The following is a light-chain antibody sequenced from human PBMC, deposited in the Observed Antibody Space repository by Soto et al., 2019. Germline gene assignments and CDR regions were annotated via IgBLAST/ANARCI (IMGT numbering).Light chain of an antibody. J-gene: IGKJ5*01. CDR2: AAS. Sequence: DIHMTQSPSSLSASVGDRVTITCRTSETISTYVNWYQKKPGKAPKLLIYAASILQSGVPSRFSGSGSGTDFTLTISSLQPEDFATYYCHHLNSYPITFGQGTRLET. CDR1: ETISTY. V-gene: IGKV1-39*01. CDR3: HHLNSYPIT.